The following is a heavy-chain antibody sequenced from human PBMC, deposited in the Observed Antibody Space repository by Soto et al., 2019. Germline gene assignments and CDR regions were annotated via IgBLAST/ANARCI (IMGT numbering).Heavy chain of an antibody. D-gene: IGHD3-22*01. V-gene: IGHV4-59*01. CDR1: GGSISSYY. J-gene: IGHJ4*02. CDR2: IYYSGST. CDR3: ASNYDSSGYLDY. Sequence: PSETLSLTCTVSGGSISSYYWSWIRQPPGKGLEWIGYIYYSGSTNYNPSLKSRVTISVDTSKNQFSLKLSSVTAADTAVYYCASNYDSSGYLDYWGQGTLVTVSS.